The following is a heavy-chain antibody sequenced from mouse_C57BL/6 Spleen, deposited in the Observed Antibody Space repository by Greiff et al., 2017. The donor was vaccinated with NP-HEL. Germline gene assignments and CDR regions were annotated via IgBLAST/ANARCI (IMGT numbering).Heavy chain of an antibody. CDR3: ARPLYDGYYHFDY. Sequence: QVQLKQPGAELVKPGASVKLSCKASGYTFTSYWMHWVKQRPGQGLEWIGMIHPNSGSTNYNEKFKSKATLTVDKSSSTAYMQLSSLTSEDSAVYYCARPLYDGYYHFDYWGQGTTLTVSS. J-gene: IGHJ2*01. CDR1: GYTFTSYW. CDR2: IHPNSGST. D-gene: IGHD2-3*01. V-gene: IGHV1-64*01.